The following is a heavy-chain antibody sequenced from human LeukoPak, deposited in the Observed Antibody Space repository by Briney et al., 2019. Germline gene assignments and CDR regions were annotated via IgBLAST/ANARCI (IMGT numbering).Heavy chain of an antibody. D-gene: IGHD3-10*01. CDR1: GCCFSSCS. CDR3: ARGVRGVINYKDV. J-gene: IGHJ6*03. V-gene: IGHV3-21*01. CDR2: ISSSGSFT. Sequence: VGSLRLSCAGSGCCFSSCSMNWVRQGPGKGLKRVSAISSSGSFTYYADSVRGRFTISRGNAKKSLYLQMNSLRADDTAVYQRARGVRGVINYKDVQGKGTTVPVSS.